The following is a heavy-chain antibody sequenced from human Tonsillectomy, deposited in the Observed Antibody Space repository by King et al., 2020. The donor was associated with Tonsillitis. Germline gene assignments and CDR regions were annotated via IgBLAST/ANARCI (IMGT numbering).Heavy chain of an antibody. V-gene: IGHV4-59*08. CDR3: ARLGRYESGVVVATPGGYGMDV. CDR1: GGSISNYY. J-gene: IGHJ6*02. Sequence: QLQESGPGLVKVSETLSLTCTVSGGSISNYYWSWIRQPPGKGLEWIGYIYYSGSTNYIPSLKSRDTISVDTSKNQFSLKLSSVTAADTAVYYCARLGRYESGVVVATPGGYGMDVWGQGTTVTVSS. CDR2: IYYSGST. D-gene: IGHD2-15*01.